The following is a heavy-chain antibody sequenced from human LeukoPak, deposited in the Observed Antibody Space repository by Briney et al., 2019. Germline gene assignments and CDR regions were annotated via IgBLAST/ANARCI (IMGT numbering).Heavy chain of an antibody. CDR1: GGSISSSSYY. J-gene: IGHJ5*02. CDR3: ATSRQLLDNWFDP. V-gene: IGHV4-39*01. D-gene: IGHD2-2*01. Sequence: SETLSLTCTVSGGSISSSSYYWGWIRQPPGKGLEWIGSIYYSGSTYYNPSLKSRVTISVDTSKNQFSLKLSSVTAADTALYYCATSRQLLDNWFDPWGQGTLVTVSS. CDR2: IYYSGST.